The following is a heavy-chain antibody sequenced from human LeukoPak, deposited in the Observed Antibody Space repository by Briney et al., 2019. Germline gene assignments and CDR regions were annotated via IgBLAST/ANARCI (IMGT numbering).Heavy chain of an antibody. CDR3: ARDKAAAGTAYMDV. CDR2: ISYDGSNK. V-gene: IGHV3-30*01. Sequence: GRSLRLSCAASRFTFSSYAMHWVRQAPGKGLEWVAVISYDGSNKYYADSVKGRFTISRDNSKNTLYLQMNSLRAEDTAVYYCARDKAAAGTAYMDVWGKGTTVTVSS. J-gene: IGHJ6*03. D-gene: IGHD6-13*01. CDR1: RFTFSSYA.